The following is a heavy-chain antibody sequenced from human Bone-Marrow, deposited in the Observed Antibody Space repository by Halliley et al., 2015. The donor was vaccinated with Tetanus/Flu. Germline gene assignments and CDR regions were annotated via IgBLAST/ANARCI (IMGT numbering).Heavy chain of an antibody. Sequence: WRGRIIPMIGLANYAQKFQGRVTITADKSTSTAYMDLSNLRSEDTAVYYCARGGGTTGTTASAFWGQGTLVTVSS. CDR3: ARGGGTTGTTASAF. J-gene: IGHJ4*02. D-gene: IGHD1-1*01. V-gene: IGHV1-69*04. CDR2: IIPMIGLA.